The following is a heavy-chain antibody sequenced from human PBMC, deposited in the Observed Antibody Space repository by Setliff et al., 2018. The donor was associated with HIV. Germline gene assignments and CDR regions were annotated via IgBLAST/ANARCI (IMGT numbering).Heavy chain of an antibody. D-gene: IGHD4-4*01. J-gene: IGHJ6*02. CDR1: GYTFINYG. CDR2: ISAYNGNT. V-gene: IGHV1-18*01. Sequence: GASVKVSCKASGYTFINYGISWVRQAPGQGLEWMGWISAYNGNTNYAQQLQGRVTMTTDTSTSTAYMELRSLRSEDTALYYCARDSGDDYSDYYYGMDVWGQGTTVTVSS. CDR3: ARDSGDDYSDYYYGMDV.